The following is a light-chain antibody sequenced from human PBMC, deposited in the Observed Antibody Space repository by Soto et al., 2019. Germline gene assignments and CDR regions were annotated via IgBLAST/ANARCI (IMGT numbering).Light chain of an antibody. CDR1: ESVSSK. Sequence: EIVLTQSTGTLSLSPGARATLSSRASESVSSKLVWYQKKPGQAPRLLIYGASSRATGIPDRFSGSGSGTDFTLTISRLDPEDFAVYYCQQYGSSPITFGQGTRLEI. CDR3: QQYGSSPIT. CDR2: GAS. V-gene: IGKV3-20*01. J-gene: IGKJ5*01.